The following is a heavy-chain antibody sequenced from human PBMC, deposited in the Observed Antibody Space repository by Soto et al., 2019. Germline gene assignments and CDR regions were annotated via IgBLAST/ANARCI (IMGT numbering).Heavy chain of an antibody. Sequence: SVKVSCKASGGTFSSYAISWVRQAPGQGLEWMGGIIPIFGTANYAQKFQGRVTITADESTSTAYMELSSLRSEDTAVYYCARDPRTYDSSGYYPSPWGQGTLVTVSS. CDR1: GGTFSSYA. D-gene: IGHD3-22*01. J-gene: IGHJ5*02. CDR3: ARDPRTYDSSGYYPSP. CDR2: IIPIFGTA. V-gene: IGHV1-69*13.